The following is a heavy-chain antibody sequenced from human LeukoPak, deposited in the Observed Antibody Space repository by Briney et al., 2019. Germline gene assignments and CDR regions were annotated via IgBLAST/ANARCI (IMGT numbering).Heavy chain of an antibody. CDR2: ISYDGSNK. D-gene: IGHD3-10*01. CDR1: GFTFSSYA. CDR3: ARDQRITMVRGVISTRPFDY. Sequence: PGGSLRLSCAASGFTFSSYAMHWVRQAPAKGLEWVAVISYDGSNKYYADSVKGRFTISRDNSKNTLYLQMNSLRAEDTAVYYCARDQRITMVRGVISTRPFDYWGQGTLVTVSS. J-gene: IGHJ4*02. V-gene: IGHV3-30*04.